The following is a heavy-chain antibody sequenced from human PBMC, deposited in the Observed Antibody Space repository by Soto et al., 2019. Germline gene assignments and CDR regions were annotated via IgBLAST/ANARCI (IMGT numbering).Heavy chain of an antibody. CDR1: GFTFNYYW. CDR3: ARGGDPDY. V-gene: IGHV3-74*01. CDR2: IQSDGSSP. J-gene: IGHJ4*02. Sequence: EVQLVESGGGLVQPGGSLRLSCVASGFTFNYYWMHWVRQAPGKGLVWVSRIQSDGSSPDYVDSVKGRFTISRDNAKNPLYLQMINLSSEDTAVFYCARGGDPDYWGQGPLVTVSS.